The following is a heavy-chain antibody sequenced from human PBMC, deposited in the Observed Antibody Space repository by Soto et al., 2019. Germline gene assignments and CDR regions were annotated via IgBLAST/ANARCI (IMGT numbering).Heavy chain of an antibody. CDR2: IKSKTDGGTT. D-gene: IGHD1-26*01. CDR3: TTDRGSYRNYYYCGMDV. V-gene: IGHV3-15*01. J-gene: IGHJ6*02. CDR1: GFTFSNAW. Sequence: GGSLRLSCAASGFTFSNAWMSWVRQAPGKGLEWVGRIKSKTDGGTTDYAAPVKGRFTISRDDSKNTLYLQMNSLKTEDTAVYYCTTDRGSYRNYYYCGMDVWGQGTTVTVSS.